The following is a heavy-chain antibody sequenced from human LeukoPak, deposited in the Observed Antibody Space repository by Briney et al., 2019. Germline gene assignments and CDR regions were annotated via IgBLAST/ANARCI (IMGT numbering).Heavy chain of an antibody. V-gene: IGHV1-18*04. CDR1: GYTFTGYY. D-gene: IGHD6-19*01. J-gene: IGHJ4*02. CDR2: ISAYNGNT. CDR3: ARERDGYSSGWSPFDY. Sequence: GASVKVSCKASGYTFTGYYMHWVRQAPGQGLEWMGWISAYNGNTNYAQKLQGRVTMTTDTSTSTAYMELRSLRSDDTAVYYCARERDGYSSGWSPFDYWGQGTLVTVSS.